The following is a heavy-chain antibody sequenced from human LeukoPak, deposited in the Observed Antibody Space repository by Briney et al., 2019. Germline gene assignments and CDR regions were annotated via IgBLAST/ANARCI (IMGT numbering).Heavy chain of an antibody. CDR2: ISYDASNK. V-gene: IGHV3-30*03. D-gene: IGHD5-12*01. Sequence: GGSLRLSCAASGFIFSSYSMNWARQAPGKGLEWVAAISYDASNKYYAVSVRGRFTISRDNSRNTLFLQMNSLRADDTAVYYCARGTTDIVAEISDAFDIWGQGTVVTVSS. CDR3: ARGTTDIVAEISDAFDI. J-gene: IGHJ3*02. CDR1: GFIFSSYS.